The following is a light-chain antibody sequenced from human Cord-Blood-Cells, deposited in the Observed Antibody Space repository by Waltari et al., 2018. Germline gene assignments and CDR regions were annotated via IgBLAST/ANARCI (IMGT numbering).Light chain of an antibody. CDR2: DVS. J-gene: IGLJ1*01. CDR3: SSDTSSSTSLYV. Sequence: QSALTQPASVSGSPGQSITISCTGTSSDVGGYNYDSWYQQHPGKAPKLMIDDVSNRPSGVANRFSGSKSCNTASLTISGLQAEDGADYYCSSDTSSSTSLYVVGTGTKVTVL. CDR1: SSDVGGYNY. V-gene: IGLV2-14*01.